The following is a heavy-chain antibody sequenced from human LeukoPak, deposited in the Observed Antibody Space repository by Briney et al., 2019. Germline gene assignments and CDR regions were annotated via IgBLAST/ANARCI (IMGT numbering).Heavy chain of an antibody. CDR3: ARDHTYGGNRPLDY. V-gene: IGHV3-30-3*01. CDR2: ISYDGSNK. CDR1: GFTFSSYA. D-gene: IGHD4-23*01. Sequence: GGSLRLSCAASGFTFSSYAMHWVRQAPGKGLEWVAVISYDGSNKHYADSVKGRFTISRDNSKNTLYLQMNSLGAEDTAVYYCARDHTYGGNRPLDYWGQGTLVTVSS. J-gene: IGHJ4*02.